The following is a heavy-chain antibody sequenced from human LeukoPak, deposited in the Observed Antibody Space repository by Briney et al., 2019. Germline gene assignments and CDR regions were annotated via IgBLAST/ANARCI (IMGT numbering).Heavy chain of an antibody. V-gene: IGHV1-46*01. CDR2: VYVTGETT. CDR3: ATEAPGSYYFDY. Sequence: GASVKVSCQASGDTFTYYHTHWVRQAPGQGVAWMGAVYVTGETTRNTQNFQGRVTITRDTSTGTVYMELASLRSEDTAVYYCATEAPGSYYFDYWGQGVLVTVSS. CDR1: GDTFTYYH. J-gene: IGHJ4*02.